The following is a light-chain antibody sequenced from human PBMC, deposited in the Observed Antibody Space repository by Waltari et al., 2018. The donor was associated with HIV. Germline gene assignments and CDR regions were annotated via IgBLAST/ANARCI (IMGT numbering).Light chain of an antibody. CDR2: WAS. CDR1: QSLLYSSNNKNY. V-gene: IGKV4-1*01. J-gene: IGKJ3*01. Sequence: DIVMTQSPDSLAVSLGDRATINCKSSQSLLYSSNNKNYLAWYQQKPGQPPKLLIYWASTRQSGVPDRFSGSGSGTDFTLSISSLQAEDVAVYYCQQYYGSPFTFGPGTKVDIK. CDR3: QQYYGSPFT.